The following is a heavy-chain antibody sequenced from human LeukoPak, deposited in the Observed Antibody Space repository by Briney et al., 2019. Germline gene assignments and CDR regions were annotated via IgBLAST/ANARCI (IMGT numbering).Heavy chain of an antibody. CDR3: ARDLVTRAAFDI. CDR1: GGSISSSSYY. CDR2: IYYSGST. D-gene: IGHD4-23*01. Sequence: SETLFLTCTVSGGSISSSSYYWGWIRQPPGKGLEWIGSIYYSGSTYYNPSLKSRVTISVDTSKNQFSLKLSSVTAADTAVYYCARDLVTRAAFDIWGQGTMVTVSS. V-gene: IGHV4-39*02. J-gene: IGHJ3*02.